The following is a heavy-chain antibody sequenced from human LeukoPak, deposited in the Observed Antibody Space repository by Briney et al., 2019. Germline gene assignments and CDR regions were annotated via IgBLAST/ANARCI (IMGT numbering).Heavy chain of an antibody. CDR2: IYYSGST. V-gene: IGHV4-39*01. CDR3: ARIRRVVAATPNSWFFDY. CDR1: GGSISSSSYY. Sequence: PSETLSLTCTVSGGSISSSSYYWGWIRQPPGKGLGWIGSIYYSGSTYYNPSLKSRVTISVDTSKNQFSLKLSSVTAADTAVYYCARIRRVVAATPNSWFFDYWGQGTLVTVSS. J-gene: IGHJ4*02. D-gene: IGHD2-15*01.